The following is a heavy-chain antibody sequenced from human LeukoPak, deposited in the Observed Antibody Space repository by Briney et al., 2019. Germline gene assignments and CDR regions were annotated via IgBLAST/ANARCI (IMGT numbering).Heavy chain of an antibody. J-gene: IGHJ4*02. CDR3: ARDEGSPGFDY. CDR2: INTNTGNP. D-gene: IGHD1-14*01. Sequence: ASVKVSFKASGYTFINYAIHWVRQAPGQGLEWMGWINTNTGNPTYAQGFTGRFVFSLDTSVSTAYLQISSLKAEDTAVYYCARDEGSPGFDYWGQGTLVTVSS. V-gene: IGHV7-4-1*02. CDR1: GYTFINYA.